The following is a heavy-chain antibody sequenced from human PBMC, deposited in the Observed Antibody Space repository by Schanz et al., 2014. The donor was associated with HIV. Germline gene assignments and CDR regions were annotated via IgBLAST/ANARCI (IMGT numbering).Heavy chain of an antibody. CDR3: ARGECDFWSGYCPHFHYFDLGV. V-gene: IGHV1-69*06. Sequence: QVQLVQSGAEVKKPGSSVKVSCKASGGTFMTYAISWVRQAPGQGLEWMGGIIPVFGTTNYAQKFQGRVTITADKSTSTAYMELSSLRSEDTAVYYCARGECDFWSGYCPHFHYFDLGVWGPGTSVTVSS. J-gene: IGHJ6*02. CDR1: GGTFMTYA. CDR2: IIPVFGTT. D-gene: IGHD3-3*01.